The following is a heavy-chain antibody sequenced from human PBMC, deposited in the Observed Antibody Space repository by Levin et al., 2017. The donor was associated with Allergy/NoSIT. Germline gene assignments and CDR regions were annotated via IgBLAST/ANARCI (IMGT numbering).Heavy chain of an antibody. Sequence: GSLRLSCTVSGGSISSSSYYWGWIRQPPGKGLEWIGSIYYSGSTYYNPSLKSRVTISVDTSKNQFSLKLSSVTAADTAVYYCARHLRSTGFDYWGQGTLVTVSS. CDR1: GGSISSSSYY. CDR2: IYYSGST. D-gene: IGHD2-2*01. V-gene: IGHV4-39*01. CDR3: ARHLRSTGFDY. J-gene: IGHJ4*02.